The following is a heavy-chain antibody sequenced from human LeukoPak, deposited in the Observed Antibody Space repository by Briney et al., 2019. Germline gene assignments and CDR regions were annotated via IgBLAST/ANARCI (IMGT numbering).Heavy chain of an antibody. CDR2: INHSGST. D-gene: IGHD3-22*01. V-gene: IGHV4-31*03. Sequence: SQTLSLTCTVSGGSISSGASDWGWIRQHPKRGLEWVGYINHSGSTYYNPSLGSRVTMSVDTSKNQFSLKLSSVTAADSAVYYGARAARQGFTMIVVPFFYSDLWGRGTLVTVSS. CDR3: ARAARQGFTMIVVPFFYSDL. J-gene: IGHJ2*01. CDR1: GGSISSGASD.